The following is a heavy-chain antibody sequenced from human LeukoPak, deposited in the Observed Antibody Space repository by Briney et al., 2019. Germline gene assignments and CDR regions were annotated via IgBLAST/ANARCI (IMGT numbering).Heavy chain of an antibody. V-gene: IGHV1-2*02. CDR3: ARDLGCSSTSCYVPNWFDP. J-gene: IGHJ5*02. Sequence: ASVKVSCKASGYTFTGYYMHWVRQAPGQGLEWMGWINPNSGGTNYAQKFQGRVTMTRDTSISTAYMELSRLRSDDTDVYYCARDLGCSSTSCYVPNWFDPWGQGTLVTVSS. CDR1: GYTFTGYY. CDR2: INPNSGGT. D-gene: IGHD2-2*01.